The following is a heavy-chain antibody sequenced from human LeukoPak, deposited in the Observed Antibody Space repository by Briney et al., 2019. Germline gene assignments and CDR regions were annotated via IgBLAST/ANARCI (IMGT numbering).Heavy chain of an antibody. Sequence: GGSLRLSCTASGFNFDDYAMHWVRQAPGKGLEWVSGISWNSGDIDYADSVKGRFTISRDNSKNSLFLQMNSLRAEDTAVYYCASTYVVVTAVHDAFHIWGQGTMVTVSS. CDR2: ISWNSGDI. D-gene: IGHD2-21*02. CDR1: GFNFDDYA. V-gene: IGHV3-9*01. J-gene: IGHJ3*02. CDR3: ASTYVVVTAVHDAFHI.